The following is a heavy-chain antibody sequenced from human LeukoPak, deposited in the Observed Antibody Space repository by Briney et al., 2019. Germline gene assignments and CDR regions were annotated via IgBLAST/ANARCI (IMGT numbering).Heavy chain of an antibody. J-gene: IGHJ5*02. CDR3: ARGLWGGYCSGGSCLGFDP. D-gene: IGHD2-15*01. Sequence: ASVKVSCKASGYTFTGYDINWVRQATGQGLEWMGWMNPNSGNTGYAQKFQGRVTMTRNTSISTAYMELSSLRSEDTAVYYCARGLWGGYCSGGSCLGFDPWGQGTLVTVSS. V-gene: IGHV1-8*01. CDR2: MNPNSGNT. CDR1: GYTFTGYD.